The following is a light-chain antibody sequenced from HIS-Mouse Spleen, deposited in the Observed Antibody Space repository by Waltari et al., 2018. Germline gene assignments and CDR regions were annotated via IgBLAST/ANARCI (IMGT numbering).Light chain of an antibody. Sequence: DIVMTQSPDSLAVSLGERATINCKSSQSVLYSSNNKNYLAWYQQKPGQPPKLLIYWASTRESGVAARFSGSGSGTDFTLTISSLQAEDVAVYYCQQYYSTPPTFGQGTKVEIK. J-gene: IGKJ1*01. CDR1: QSVLYSSNNKNY. CDR2: WAS. CDR3: QQYYSTPPT. V-gene: IGKV4-1*01.